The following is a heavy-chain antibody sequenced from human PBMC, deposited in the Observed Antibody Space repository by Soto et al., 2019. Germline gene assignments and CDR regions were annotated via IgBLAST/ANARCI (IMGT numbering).Heavy chain of an antibody. CDR3: AREEYGLGN. J-gene: IGHJ4*02. CDR1: GYTFSNYG. Sequence: QVQLVQSGAEVKKPGASVKVSCQASGYTFSNYGISWVRQAPGQGLEWMGWISPYNGNTNYPQKFQGRVTMTRDTSTSTAYMELRSLRSDDTAVYYCAREEYGLGNWGQGTLVTVSS. CDR2: ISPYNGNT. D-gene: IGHD3-10*01. V-gene: IGHV1-18*01.